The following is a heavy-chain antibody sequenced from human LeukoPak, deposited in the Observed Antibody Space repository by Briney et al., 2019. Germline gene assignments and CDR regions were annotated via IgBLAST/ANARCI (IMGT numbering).Heavy chain of an antibody. D-gene: IGHD2-8*01. CDR3: ARLAYCSNDVCYSNYYYSMDV. CDR2: IYPDDSDT. V-gene: IGHV5-51*01. J-gene: IGHJ6*03. CDR1: GYTFSSYW. Sequence: PGESLKISCKGSGYTFSSYWTGWVRQMPGKGLEWMGIIYPDDSDTRYSPSFQGQVTISADKSISTAYLQWSSLKASGTAMYYCARLAYCSNDVCYSNYYYSMDVWGKGTTVTVSS.